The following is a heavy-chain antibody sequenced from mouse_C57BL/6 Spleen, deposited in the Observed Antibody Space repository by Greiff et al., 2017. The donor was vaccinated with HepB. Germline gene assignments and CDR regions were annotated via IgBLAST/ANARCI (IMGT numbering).Heavy chain of an antibody. D-gene: IGHD1-1*01. CDR2: INPSNGGT. Sequence: QVQLQQPGTELVKPGASVKLSCKASGYTFTSYWMHWVKQRPGQGLEWIGNINPSNGGTNYNEKFKSKATLTVDKSSSTAYMQLSSLTSEDSAVYCCASVSYYGDAMDYWGQGTSVTVSS. CDR1: GYTFTSYW. J-gene: IGHJ4*01. V-gene: IGHV1-53*01. CDR3: ASVSYYGDAMDY.